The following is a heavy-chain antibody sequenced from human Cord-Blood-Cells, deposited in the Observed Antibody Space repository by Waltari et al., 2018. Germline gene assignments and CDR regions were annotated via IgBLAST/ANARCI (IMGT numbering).Heavy chain of an antibody. D-gene: IGHD4-17*01. CDR2: IYYSGST. CDR1: GGSISSSSYY. CDR3: ARKTTVTTGGAFDI. Sequence: QLQLQELGPGLVKPSETLSLTCTVSGGSISSSSYYWGWIRQPPGKGLGWIGSIYYSGSTYYNPSLKSRVTISVDTSKNQFSLKLSSVTAADTAVYYCARKTTVTTGGAFDIWGQGTMVTVSS. J-gene: IGHJ3*02. V-gene: IGHV4-39*07.